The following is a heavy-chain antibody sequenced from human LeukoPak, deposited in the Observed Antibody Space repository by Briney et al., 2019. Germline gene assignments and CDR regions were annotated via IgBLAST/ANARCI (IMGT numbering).Heavy chain of an antibody. Sequence: GGSLRLSCAASGFSLSNFAMTWVRQAPGKGLEWVSSITDIGPNTYYASSVKGRFTISRDTSKNTLYLQMNSLRAEDTAVYYCARDEPGIAAAGLFDYWGQGTLVTVSS. V-gene: IGHV3-23*01. D-gene: IGHD6-13*01. CDR3: ARDEPGIAAAGLFDY. CDR2: ITDIGPNT. CDR1: GFSLSNFA. J-gene: IGHJ4*02.